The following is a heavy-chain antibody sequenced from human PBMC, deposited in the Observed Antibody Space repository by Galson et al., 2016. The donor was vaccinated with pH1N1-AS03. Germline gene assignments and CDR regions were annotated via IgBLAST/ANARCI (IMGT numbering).Heavy chain of an antibody. J-gene: IGHJ3*02. CDR2: TKNRENGRTT. Sequence: SLRLSCAASGFTFSNAWMSWVRQAPGKGLEWVGLTKNRENGRTTDYAAPVKGRFTISRDDSKNTLYLQMNNLKTEDTAVYYCTTDDYGDYRGTGAGTNDAFDMWGQGTMVTVSS. V-gene: IGHV3-15*01. D-gene: IGHD4-17*01. CDR1: GFTFSNAW. CDR3: TTDDYGDYRGTGAGTNDAFDM.